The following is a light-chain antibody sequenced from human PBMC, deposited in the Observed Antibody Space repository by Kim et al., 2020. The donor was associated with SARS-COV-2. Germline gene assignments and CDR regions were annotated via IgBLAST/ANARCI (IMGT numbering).Light chain of an antibody. CDR1: KTVLSSSNNKKA. CDR2: WAS. V-gene: IGKV4-1*01. J-gene: IGKJ2*01. CDR3: QQYYNPPYT. Sequence: RATTTGKSSKTVLSSSNNKKALAWYQQKSGQPPKLLIYWASTRESGVPDRFSGSGSGTDFTLTISSLQAEDVAVYYCQQYYNPPYTFGQGTKLEIK.